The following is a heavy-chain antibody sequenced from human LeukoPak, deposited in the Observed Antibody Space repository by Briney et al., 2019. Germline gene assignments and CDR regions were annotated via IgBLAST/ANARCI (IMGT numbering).Heavy chain of an antibody. Sequence: GGSLRLSCAASGFTFSSYAMHWVRQAPGKGLEWVAVISYDGSNKYYADSVKGRFTISRDNSKNTLYLQMNSLRAEDTAVYYCAKDIRTWNYEVNAFDIWGQGTMVTVSS. D-gene: IGHD1-7*01. CDR1: GFTFSSYA. V-gene: IGHV3-30-3*01. CDR2: ISYDGSNK. J-gene: IGHJ3*02. CDR3: AKDIRTWNYEVNAFDI.